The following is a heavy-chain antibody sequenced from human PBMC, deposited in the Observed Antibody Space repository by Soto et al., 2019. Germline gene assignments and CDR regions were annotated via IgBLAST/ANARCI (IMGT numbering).Heavy chain of an antibody. D-gene: IGHD3-10*01. J-gene: IGHJ4*01. CDR3: ARDCVVRGSGPTYFDQ. CDR1: GFTFGDSG. Sequence: QVQLVESGGGVVQPGRSLRLSCAASGFTFGDSGMHWVRQAPGKGLEWVAVIWFDGSSKYYADSVKGRFTISRDNSKNTLNLQMNSLRAEDTAVYFCARDCVVRGSGPTYFDQWGQGTLVTVSS. CDR2: IWFDGSSK. V-gene: IGHV3-33*01.